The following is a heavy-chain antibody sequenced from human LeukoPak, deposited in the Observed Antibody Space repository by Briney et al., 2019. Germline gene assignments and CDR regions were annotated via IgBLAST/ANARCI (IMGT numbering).Heavy chain of an antibody. CDR3: ARGLSVRGGNWFDP. D-gene: IGHD3-10*01. CDR1: GYTFTGYY. V-gene: IGHV1-2*04. Sequence: ASVKVPCKASGYTFTGYYMHWVRQAPGQGLEWMGWINPNSGGTNYAQKFQGWVTMTRDTSISTAYMELSRLRSDDTAVYYCARGLSVRGGNWFDPWGQGTLVTVSS. J-gene: IGHJ5*02. CDR2: INPNSGGT.